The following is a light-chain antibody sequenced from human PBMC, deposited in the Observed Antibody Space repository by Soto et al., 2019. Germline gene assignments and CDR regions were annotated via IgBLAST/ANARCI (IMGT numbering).Light chain of an antibody. Sequence: DVVLTQSLLFLPVTLGQPASISCRSSQSLVYSDGDTFLSWFQQRPGQSPRRLIYKVSNRDTGVPVRFSGSGSGTDFTLKISRVEAEDVGVYFCMQAIYWPFTFGPGTKVDIK. CDR1: QSLVYSDGDTF. V-gene: IGKV2-30*01. CDR2: KVS. J-gene: IGKJ3*01. CDR3: MQAIYWPFT.